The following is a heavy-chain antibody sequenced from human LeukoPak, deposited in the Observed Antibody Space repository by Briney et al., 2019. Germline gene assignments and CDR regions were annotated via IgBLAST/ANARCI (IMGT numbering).Heavy chain of an antibody. CDR2: IRYDGSNK. CDR3: AKDFSVYYYDSRVLDY. Sequence: GSLRLSCAASGFTFSSYGIHWVRQAPGKGLEWVAFIRYDGSNKYYADSVKGRFTISRDNSKNTLYLQMNRLRAEDTAVYYCAKDFSVYYYDSRVLDYWGQGTLVTVSS. J-gene: IGHJ4*02. CDR1: GFTFSSYG. V-gene: IGHV3-30*02. D-gene: IGHD3-22*01.